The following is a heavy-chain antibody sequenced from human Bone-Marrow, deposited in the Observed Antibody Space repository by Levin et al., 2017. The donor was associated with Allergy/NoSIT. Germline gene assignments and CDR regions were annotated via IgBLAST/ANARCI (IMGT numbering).Heavy chain of an antibody. J-gene: IGHJ5*02. CDR2: IHPDNGGT. V-gene: IGHV1-2*02. Sequence: ASVKVSCKSSGYKFTAYHIHWVRQAPGEGLEWMGCIHPDNGGTNYAQKFQGRVTLAKETATNRAAMDLGGLNSDDRADYYSSTSPYAGYDNWFDPWGQRTLVTVSS. CDR1: GYKFTAYH. D-gene: IGHD5-12*01. CDR3: STSPYAGYDNWFDP.